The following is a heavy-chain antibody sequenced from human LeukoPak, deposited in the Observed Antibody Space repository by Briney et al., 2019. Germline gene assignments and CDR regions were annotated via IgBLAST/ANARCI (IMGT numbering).Heavy chain of an antibody. CDR1: GYTFTSYD. CDR3: ARAVRYSSSSKRRRYYYYMDV. Sequence: ASVKVSCKASGYTFTSYDINWVRQATGQGREWMGWMNPNRDNTGYAQKFQGRVTITRNTSISTDYMELSSLRSEDTAVYYCARAVRYSSSSKRRRYYYYMDVWGKGTTVTVSS. CDR2: MNPNRDNT. D-gene: IGHD6-6*01. J-gene: IGHJ6*03. V-gene: IGHV1-8*01.